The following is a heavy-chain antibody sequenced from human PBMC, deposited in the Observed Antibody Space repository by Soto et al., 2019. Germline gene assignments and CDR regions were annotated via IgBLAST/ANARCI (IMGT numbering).Heavy chain of an antibody. CDR1: GYTFTRYD. Sequence: ASVKVSCKASGYTFTRYDINWVRQATGQGLEWMGWMNPNSGNTGYAQKFQGRVTMTRNTSISTAYMELSSLRSEDTAVYYCARDVDPGLRFLALSTTGYMDVWGKGTTVTVSS. V-gene: IGHV1-8*01. CDR2: MNPNSGNT. CDR3: ARDVDPGLRFLALSTTGYMDV. J-gene: IGHJ6*03. D-gene: IGHD3-3*01.